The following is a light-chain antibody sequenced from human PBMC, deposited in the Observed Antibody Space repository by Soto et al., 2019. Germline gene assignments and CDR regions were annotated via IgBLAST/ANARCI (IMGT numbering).Light chain of an antibody. V-gene: IGKV3-20*01. Sequence: EIVMTQSPATLSVSPGERGTLSCRASQSVSNNLAWYQQNPGQAPRLLIYGASTRATGIPDRFSGSGSGTDFTLTISRLEPEDSAVYYCQQYGSSPTWTFGQGTKVDIK. J-gene: IGKJ1*01. CDR1: QSVSNN. CDR2: GAS. CDR3: QQYGSSPTWT.